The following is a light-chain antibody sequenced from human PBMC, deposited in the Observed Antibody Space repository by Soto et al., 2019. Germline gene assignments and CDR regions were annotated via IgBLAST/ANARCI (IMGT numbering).Light chain of an antibody. V-gene: IGKV3-11*01. CDR1: QSVSSY. J-gene: IGKJ5*01. CDR3: QQRVNWPPIT. Sequence: EIVLTQSPATLSLSPWERATLSCRASQSVSSYLAWYQQKPGQAPRLLIYDASNRATGIPARFSGSGSGTDFTLTISSLEPEDFAVYYCQQRVNWPPITFGQGTRLEIK. CDR2: DAS.